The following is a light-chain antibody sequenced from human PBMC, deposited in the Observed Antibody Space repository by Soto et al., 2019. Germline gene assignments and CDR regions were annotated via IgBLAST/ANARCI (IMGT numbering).Light chain of an antibody. CDR1: TSNFGAGYD. V-gene: IGLV1-40*01. J-gene: IGLJ1*01. CDR3: QSYDISLSAYV. CDR2: GNN. Sequence: QSVLTQPPSVSLAPGQTVTISCTGSTSNFGAGYDVHWYQQLPRTAPRLLIFGNNNRPSGVPDRFSGSKSATSASLAITGLQAEDEADYYCQSYDISLSAYVFGTGTKVTVL.